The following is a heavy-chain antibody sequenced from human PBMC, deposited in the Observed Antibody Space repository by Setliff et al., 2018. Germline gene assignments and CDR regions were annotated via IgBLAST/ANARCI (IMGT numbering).Heavy chain of an antibody. CDR2: ISSSGSTI. J-gene: IGHJ4*02. Sequence: GGSLRLSCAASGFTFSSYRLNWVRQAPGKGLEWVSYISSSGSTIYYADSVKGRFTISRDNAKNSLYLQMNSLRAEDTAVYYCARQNDFWSGQDFDYWGQGTLVTVSS. V-gene: IGHV3-48*01. CDR1: GFTFSSYR. D-gene: IGHD3-3*01. CDR3: ARQNDFWSGQDFDY.